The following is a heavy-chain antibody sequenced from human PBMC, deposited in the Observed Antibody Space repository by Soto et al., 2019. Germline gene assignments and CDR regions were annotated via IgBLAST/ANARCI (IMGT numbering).Heavy chain of an antibody. CDR1: GFTFGTYA. CDR3: AKDRSMDTKDWLDP. D-gene: IGHD5-18*01. V-gene: IGHV3-23*01. CDR2: ISGSGGTT. Sequence: GGSMRLSCAASGFTFGTYAMNWVRQAPGKGLEWVSGISGSGGTTYYTDSVKGRFTTSRDNSKNTLYLQMNSLRADDTAIYYCAKDRSMDTKDWLDPWGQGTLVTVSS. J-gene: IGHJ5*02.